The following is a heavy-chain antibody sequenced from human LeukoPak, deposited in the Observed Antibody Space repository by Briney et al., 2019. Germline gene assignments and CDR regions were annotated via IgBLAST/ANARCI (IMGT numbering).Heavy chain of an antibody. CDR3: ARARYSSSWYFDY. CDR2: ISSSSSTM. CDR1: GFTLINYN. J-gene: IGHJ4*02. D-gene: IGHD6-13*01. V-gene: IGHV3-48*01. Sequence: PGGSLRLSCAASGFTLINYNINWVRQAPGKGLEWVSYISSSSSTMYYADSVKGRFTISRDNAKNSLYLQMNSLRAEDTAVYYCARARYSSSWYFDYWGQGTLVTASS.